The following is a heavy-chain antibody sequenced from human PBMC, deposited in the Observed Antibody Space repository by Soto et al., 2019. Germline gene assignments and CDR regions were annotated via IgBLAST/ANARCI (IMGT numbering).Heavy chain of an antibody. J-gene: IGHJ4*02. CDR2: VFYSGSP. Sequence: QLQLQESGPGLVKSSETLSLTCTVSGGSISSSHYWGWIRQPPGKGLEWIGSVFYSGSPYYTPSLKSRLTFPVDTSKNRFALRVRSVTATDTAVYFCARHYNTGAFFYYWGQGNLVTVSS. V-gene: IGHV4-39*01. D-gene: IGHD1-20*01. CDR3: ARHYNTGAFFYY. CDR1: GGSISSSHY.